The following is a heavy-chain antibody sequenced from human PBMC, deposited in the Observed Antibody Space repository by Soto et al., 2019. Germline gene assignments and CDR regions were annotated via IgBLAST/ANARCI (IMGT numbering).Heavy chain of an antibody. Sequence: GGSLRLSCAASGFTFSSYAMSWVRQAPGKGLEWVSAISGSGGSTYYADSVKGRFTISRDNSKNTLYLQMNSLRAEDTAVYYCAKALPTSIAAPRDYYGMDVWGQGTTVTVSS. J-gene: IGHJ6*02. D-gene: IGHD6-6*01. CDR2: ISGSGGST. CDR3: AKALPTSIAAPRDYYGMDV. CDR1: GFTFSSYA. V-gene: IGHV3-23*01.